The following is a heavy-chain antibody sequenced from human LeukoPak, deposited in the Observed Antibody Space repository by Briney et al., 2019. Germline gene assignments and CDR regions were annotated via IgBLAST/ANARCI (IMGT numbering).Heavy chain of an antibody. V-gene: IGHV1-69*05. CDR1: GGTFSRYA. Sequence: GASVTDSCQASGGTFSRYAIRWVRQAPGQWLERMGGIIPIFGTANYAQKFQGRVTITTDESTSTTYMELSSLRSEDTAVYYCARDSTGGYHFDYWGQGTLVTVSS. J-gene: IGHJ4*02. CDR2: IIPIFGTA. CDR3: ARDSTGGYHFDY. D-gene: IGHD3-22*01.